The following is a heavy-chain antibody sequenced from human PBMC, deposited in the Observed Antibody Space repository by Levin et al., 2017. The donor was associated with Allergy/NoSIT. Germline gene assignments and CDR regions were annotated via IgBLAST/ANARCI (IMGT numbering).Heavy chain of an antibody. V-gene: IGHV3-23*01. Sequence: GESLKISCAASGFTFSSYAMSWVRQAPGKGLEWVSAISGSGGSTYYADSVKGRFTISRDNSKNTLYLQMNSLRAEDTAVYYCANYLAPYCSSTSCYTGGPRWAQGNFDYWGQGTLVTVSS. CDR3: ANYLAPYCSSTSCYTGGPRWAQGNFDY. D-gene: IGHD2-2*02. J-gene: IGHJ4*02. CDR2: ISGSGGST. CDR1: GFTFSSYA.